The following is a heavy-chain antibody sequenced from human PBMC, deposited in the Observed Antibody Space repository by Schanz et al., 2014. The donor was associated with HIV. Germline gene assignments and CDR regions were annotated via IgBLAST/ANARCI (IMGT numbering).Heavy chain of an antibody. CDR1: GFTLNGYS. D-gene: IGHD3-10*01. CDR2: IKQDGGEK. Sequence: EVHLVESGGRLVKPGESLILSCITSGFTLNGYSMNWVRQAPGKGLEWVASIKQDGGEKHYVASVKGRFTISRDNVKNSLYLQMSSLRAEDTAVYYCARDSGPGSYWGQGTLVTVSS. J-gene: IGHJ4*02. CDR3: ARDSGPGSY. V-gene: IGHV3-7*01.